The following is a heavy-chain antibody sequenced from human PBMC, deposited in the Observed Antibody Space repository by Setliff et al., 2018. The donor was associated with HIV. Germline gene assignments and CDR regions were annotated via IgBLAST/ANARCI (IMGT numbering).Heavy chain of an antibody. D-gene: IGHD2-15*01. V-gene: IGHV1-69*11. CDR2: IIPVTGTA. J-gene: IGHJ4*02. CDR1: GGSFSDHA. Sequence: SVKVSCKASGGSFSDHAVTWVRQAPGQGLEWMGTIIPVTGTANYAQRFQGRVTITADEFTNTAYMELSSLRSEDTAVFYCARGVVVAGTPYYFDYWGQGTLVTVSS. CDR3: ARGVVVAGTPYYFDY.